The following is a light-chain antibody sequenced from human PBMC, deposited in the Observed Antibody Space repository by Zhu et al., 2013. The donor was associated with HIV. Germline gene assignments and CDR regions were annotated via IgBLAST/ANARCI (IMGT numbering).Light chain of an antibody. CDR2: GTS. Sequence: EIVLTQYPGTLSVSPGERATLSCRASRSVSSAYLAWYQHIPGRSPRLLIYGTSRRATGIPDRFSGSGSGTDFTLTISRLEPEDFAVYFCQQYGSSPLTFGGGTTVEIK. V-gene: IGKV3-20*01. J-gene: IGKJ4*01. CDR3: QQYGSSPLT. CDR1: RSVSSAY.